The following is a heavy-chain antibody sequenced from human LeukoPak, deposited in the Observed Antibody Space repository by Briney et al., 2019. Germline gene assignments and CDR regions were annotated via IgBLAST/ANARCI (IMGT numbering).Heavy chain of an antibody. CDR3: ARLSAYYYGSQFYYYMDV. D-gene: IGHD3-10*01. CDR2: IKQDGSET. J-gene: IGHJ6*03. V-gene: IGHV3-7*01. CDR1: GFTFSSYW. Sequence: GGSLRLSCAASGFTFSSYWMSWVRQAPGKGLEWVANIKQDGSETYYVDSVKGRFTISRDNAKNSVYLQMNSLRAEDTALYYCARLSAYYYGSQFYYYMDVWGKGTTVTVS.